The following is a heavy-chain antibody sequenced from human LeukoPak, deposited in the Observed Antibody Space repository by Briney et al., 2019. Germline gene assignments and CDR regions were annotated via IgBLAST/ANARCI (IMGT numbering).Heavy chain of an antibody. CDR1: GFTFSNYG. CDR3: ARRGTPGSSDAFDM. D-gene: IGHD3-16*01. V-gene: IGHV3-33*01. J-gene: IGHJ3*02. CDR2: IWYDGSNE. Sequence: PGGSLRLSCAASGFTFSNYGMHWVRQAPGKGLEWVALIWYDGSNEDHADSVKGRFTISRDNSKNTLYLQMNSLRAEDTALYYCARRGTPGSSDAFDMWGQETMVTVSS.